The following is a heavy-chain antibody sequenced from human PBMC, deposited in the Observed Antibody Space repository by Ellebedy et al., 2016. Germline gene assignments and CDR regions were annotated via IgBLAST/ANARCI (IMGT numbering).Heavy chain of an antibody. CDR3: VRGAPFDF. CDR2: ISNSGTT. Sequence: GGSLRLSCAASGFTFSNYAMTWVRQPHGKGLEWVSVISNSGTTYYLDSVKGRFTISRDNAKNTLYLQMNSLNVEDTAVYYCVRGAPFDFWGQGTLVTVSS. J-gene: IGHJ4*02. V-gene: IGHV3-23*01. CDR1: GFTFSNYA. D-gene: IGHD2-15*01.